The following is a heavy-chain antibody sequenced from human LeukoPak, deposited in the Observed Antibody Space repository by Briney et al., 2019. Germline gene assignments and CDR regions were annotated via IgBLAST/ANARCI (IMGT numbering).Heavy chain of an antibody. CDR3: AKGQELDDGVFDS. CDR2: IRSNGDTT. CDR1: GFTFSSLA. D-gene: IGHD1-1*01. J-gene: IGHJ4*02. Sequence: GGSLRLSWAAAGFTFSSLAMSWVRQAPGKGLEWVSTIRSNGDTTYNADSVKGRFTISRDNSKNTLYLELNSLRVEDTATFYCAKGQELDDGVFDSWGQGTMVTVSS. V-gene: IGHV3-23*01.